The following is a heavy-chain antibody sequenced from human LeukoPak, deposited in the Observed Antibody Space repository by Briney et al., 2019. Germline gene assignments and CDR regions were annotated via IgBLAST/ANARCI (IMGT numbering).Heavy chain of an antibody. V-gene: IGHV3-30*18. CDR2: ISYDGTNK. CDR1: GFTFSSYG. J-gene: IGHJ5*02. D-gene: IGHD6-13*01. Sequence: GRSLRLSCAASGFTFSSYGMHWVRQAPGKGLEWVAVISYDGTNKYYADSMKGRFTISRDNSKNTLYLQMNSLRAEDTAIYYCAKRDSSNMAYFDPWGQGTLVTVSS. CDR3: AKRDSSNMAYFDP.